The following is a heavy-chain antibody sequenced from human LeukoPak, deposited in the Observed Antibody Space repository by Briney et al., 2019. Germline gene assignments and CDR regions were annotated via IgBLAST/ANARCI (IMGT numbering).Heavy chain of an antibody. CDR1: GYSFTNYW. V-gene: IGHV5-51*01. J-gene: IGHJ4*02. D-gene: IGHD1-14*01. CDR3: VRLVTNHQYYFDY. CDR2: IFPGDSDT. Sequence: GESLKISCKGSGYSFTNYWIGWVRHMPGKGQESMGIIFPGDSDTRYSPSFQGQVTISADKSISTAYLQWSRLKASDTAVYYCVRLVTNHQYYFDYWGQGTLVTVSS.